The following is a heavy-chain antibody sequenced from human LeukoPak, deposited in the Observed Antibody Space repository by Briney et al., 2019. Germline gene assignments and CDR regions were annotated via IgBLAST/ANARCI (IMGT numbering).Heavy chain of an antibody. CDR2: IYYSGST. Sequence: PSQTLSLPCTFSGGSISIRGYYWGWIRQPPWKGLEWIGHIYYSGSTYYNPSLKSRVTITVDTSKNQFSLKLSPVTAADTAVYYCAKTYYYDPFDFWGQGTLVTVSS. CDR1: GGSISIRGYY. J-gene: IGHJ4*02. CDR3: AKTYYYDPFDF. D-gene: IGHD3-22*01. V-gene: IGHV4-39*01.